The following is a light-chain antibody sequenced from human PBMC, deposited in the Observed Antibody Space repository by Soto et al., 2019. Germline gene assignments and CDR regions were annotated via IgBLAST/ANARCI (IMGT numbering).Light chain of an antibody. CDR1: QTVSIN. CDR2: DVS. V-gene: IGKV3-11*01. CDR3: HHQHDWPLT. Sequence: EIVLTQSPATLSLSPGGRATLSCRASQTVSINLAWYQQRPGQAPRLLIYDVSNRATGIPARFSGSGSGTDFTLTISSLEPEDFAVYYWHHQHDWPLTFGGGTKVEIQ. J-gene: IGKJ4*01.